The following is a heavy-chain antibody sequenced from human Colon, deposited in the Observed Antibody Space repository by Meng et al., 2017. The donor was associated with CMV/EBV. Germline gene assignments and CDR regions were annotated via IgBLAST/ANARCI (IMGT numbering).Heavy chain of an antibody. J-gene: IGHJ4*02. Sequence: VEWVASGGGLVKRGGSLMLSCAASGFTFSSYSMNWVRQSPGKGLEWVSSISTTVSYVYYADSVKGRFTISRDNAKNSLYLQMDSLRAEDTAVYYCAREPGTYGYFDFWGQGTLVTVSS. D-gene: IGHD3-10*01. V-gene: IGHV3-21*01. CDR2: ISTTVSYV. CDR3: AREPGTYGYFDF. CDR1: GFTFSSYS.